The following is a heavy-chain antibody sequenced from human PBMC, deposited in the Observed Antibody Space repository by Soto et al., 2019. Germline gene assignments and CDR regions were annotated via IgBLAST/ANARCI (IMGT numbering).Heavy chain of an antibody. J-gene: IGHJ6*03. Sequence: PGGSLRLSCAASGFTFSNYWMHWVRQAPGKGLVWVSRINSDGTRTNYADSVKGRFTISRDNAENTLYLQMNSLTAEDTAVYYGARAAVGYYYMDVWGKGTTVTVSS. CDR2: INSDGTRT. V-gene: IGHV3-74*01. CDR1: GFTFSNYW. CDR3: ARAAVGYYYMDV.